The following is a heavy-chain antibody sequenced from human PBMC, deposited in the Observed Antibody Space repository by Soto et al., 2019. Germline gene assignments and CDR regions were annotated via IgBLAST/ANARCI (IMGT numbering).Heavy chain of an antibody. J-gene: IGHJ3*02. Sequence: QLQLQESGPGLVKPSETLSLTCTVSGGSISSSSYYWGWIRQPPGKGLEWIGSIYYSGSTYYNPSLKSRVTISVDTSKNQFSLKLSSVTAADTAVYYCARHTRPMNIVATIRPTDAFDIWGQGTMVTVSS. V-gene: IGHV4-39*01. CDR3: ARHTRPMNIVATIRPTDAFDI. CDR2: IYYSGST. CDR1: GGSISSSSYY. D-gene: IGHD5-12*01.